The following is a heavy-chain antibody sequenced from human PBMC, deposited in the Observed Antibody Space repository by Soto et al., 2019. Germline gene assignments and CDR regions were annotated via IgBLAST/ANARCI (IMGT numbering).Heavy chain of an antibody. D-gene: IGHD3-10*01. CDR3: ARVPSMVRVATMDV. CDR2: IYYSGST. J-gene: IGHJ6*02. CDR1: GGSISSGGYY. Sequence: PSETLSLTCTVSGGSISSGGYYWSWIRQHPGKGLEWIGYIYYSGSTYYNPSLKSRVTISVDTSKNQFSLKLSSVTAADTAVYYCARVPSMVRVATMDVWGQGTTVTVSS. V-gene: IGHV4-31*03.